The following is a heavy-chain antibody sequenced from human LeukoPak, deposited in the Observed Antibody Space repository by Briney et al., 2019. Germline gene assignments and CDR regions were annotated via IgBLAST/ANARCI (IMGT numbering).Heavy chain of an antibody. D-gene: IGHD3-22*01. CDR3: ARGIYYYDSSGYDDAFDI. CDR2: ISYDGSNK. Sequence: PGGSLRLSCAASGFTFSSYAMHWVRQAPGKGLEWVAVISYDGSNKYYADSVKGRFTISRDNSKNTLYLQMNSLRAEDTAAYYCARGIYYYDSSGYDDAFDIWGQGTMVTVSS. J-gene: IGHJ3*02. V-gene: IGHV3-30-3*01. CDR1: GFTFSSYA.